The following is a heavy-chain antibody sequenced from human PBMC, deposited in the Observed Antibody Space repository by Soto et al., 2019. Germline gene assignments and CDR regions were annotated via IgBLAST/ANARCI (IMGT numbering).Heavy chain of an antibody. CDR3: ARGSDTYYYYYYMDV. Sequence: SETLSLTCTVSGGSISSYYWSWIRQPPGKGLEWIGYIYYSGSTNYNPSLKSRVTISVDTSKNQFSLKLSSVTAADTAVYYCARGSDTYYYYYYMDVWGKGTTVTV. V-gene: IGHV4-59*01. J-gene: IGHJ6*03. CDR2: IYYSGST. CDR1: GGSISSYY. D-gene: IGHD2-2*02.